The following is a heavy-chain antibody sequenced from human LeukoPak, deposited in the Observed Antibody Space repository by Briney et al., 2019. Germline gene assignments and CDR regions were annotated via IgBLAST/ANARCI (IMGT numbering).Heavy chain of an antibody. J-gene: IGHJ4*02. D-gene: IGHD3-10*01. V-gene: IGHV3-30*04. CDR3: ARERIRGEDY. CDR1: GFTFSSYA. CDR2: ISYDGSNK. Sequence: PGRSLRLSCAASGFTFSSYAMHWVRQAPGKGLEWVAVISYDGSNKYYADSVKGRFTIPRDNSKNTLYLQMNSLRAEDTAVYYCARERIRGEDYWGQGTLVTVSS.